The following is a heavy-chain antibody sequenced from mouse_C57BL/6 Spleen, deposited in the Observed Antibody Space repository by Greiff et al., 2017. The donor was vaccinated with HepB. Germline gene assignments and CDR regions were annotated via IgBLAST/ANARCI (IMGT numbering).Heavy chain of an antibody. D-gene: IGHD1-1*01. CDR1: GYTFTSYW. Sequence: QVHVKQSGAELAKPGASVKLSCKASGYTFTSYWMHWVKQRPGQGLEWIGYINPSSGYTKYNQKFKDKATLTADKSSSTAYMQLSSLTYEDSAVYYCARGVVATPAWFAYWGQGTLVTVSA. V-gene: IGHV1-7*01. J-gene: IGHJ3*01. CDR2: INPSSGYT. CDR3: ARGVVATPAWFAY.